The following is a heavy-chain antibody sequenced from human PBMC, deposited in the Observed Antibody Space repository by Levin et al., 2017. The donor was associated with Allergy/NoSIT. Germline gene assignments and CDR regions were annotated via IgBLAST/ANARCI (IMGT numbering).Heavy chain of an antibody. V-gene: IGHV4-59*08. CDR1: GGFIHSYF. Sequence: SETLSLTCTVSGGFIHSYFWSWIRQPPGKGLEWIGYIYYNWNTDYNPSLKSRVTISGDTSKNQFSLRLSSVPAADTAVYYCARHREYGGSDSWGQGTLVTVSS. D-gene: IGHD4-23*01. CDR3: ARHREYGGSDS. J-gene: IGHJ4*02. CDR2: IYYNWNT.